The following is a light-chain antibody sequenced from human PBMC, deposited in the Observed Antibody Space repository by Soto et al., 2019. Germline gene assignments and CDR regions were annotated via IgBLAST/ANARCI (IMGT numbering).Light chain of an antibody. CDR3: QQTYRSSWT. V-gene: IGKV1-39*01. Sequence: DIQRTQAPSSLSASVGDRVTITCRASQNITNYFNWYQQKPGKAPTLLIYDASSLQSGVPSRFSGSGSGTDFPLTISSLQPEDFATYYCQQTYRSSWTFGPGTKVEI. CDR2: DAS. CDR1: QNITNY. J-gene: IGKJ1*01.